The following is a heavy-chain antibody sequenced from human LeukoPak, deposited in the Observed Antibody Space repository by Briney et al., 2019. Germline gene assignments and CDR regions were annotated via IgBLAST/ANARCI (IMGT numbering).Heavy chain of an antibody. CDR1: ALTFSDYS. J-gene: IGHJ6*03. V-gene: IGHV3-48*01. CDR3: AKKSLPHYYYYYYMDV. Sequence: SGGSLRLSCAASALTFSDYSMNWVRQAPGKGLEWISYISSNGSTIYYAASVKGRFTISRDSAKNSLYLQMNGLRAEDTAVYYCAKKSLPHYYYYYYMDVWGKGTTVTVSS. CDR2: ISSNGSTI.